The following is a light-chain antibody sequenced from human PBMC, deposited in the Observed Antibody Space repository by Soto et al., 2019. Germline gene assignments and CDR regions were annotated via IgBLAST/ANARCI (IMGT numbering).Light chain of an antibody. J-gene: IGLJ1*01. CDR2: EVT. Sequence: SVLTQPASVSGSPGQSITISCTGTSSDVGSYNLVSWYQQRPGKAPKLMIYEVTKRPSGVSNRFSGSKSGNTASLTISGLQAEDEADYYCCSYAGSSTLLYVFGTGTRSPS. CDR3: CSYAGSSTLLYV. CDR1: SSDVGSYNL. V-gene: IGLV2-23*01.